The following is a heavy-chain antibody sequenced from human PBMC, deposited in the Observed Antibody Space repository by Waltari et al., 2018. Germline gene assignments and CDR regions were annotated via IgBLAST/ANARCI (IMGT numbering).Heavy chain of an antibody. D-gene: IGHD3-10*01. V-gene: IGHV4-39*07. Sequence: QVQLQQWGAGLLKPSETLSLTCTVSGGSISSSSYYWGWIRQPPGKGLEWIGSIYYSGSTYYNPSLKSRVTISVDTSKNQFSLKLSSVTAADTAVYYCARGVVRGVIYFDYWGQGTLVTVSS. CDR3: ARGVVRGVIYFDY. J-gene: IGHJ4*02. CDR1: GGSISSSSYY. CDR2: IYYSGST.